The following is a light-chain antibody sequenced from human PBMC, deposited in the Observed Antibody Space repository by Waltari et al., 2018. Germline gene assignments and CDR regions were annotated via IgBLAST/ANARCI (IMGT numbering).Light chain of an antibody. CDR2: NYR. J-gene: IGLJ2*01. CDR3: ATWDANLNGVV. Sequence: QSVLTQPPSVSGTPGQRVTISCSGSSSNIACNSVNWYQQVPGKAPKLLIYNYRRRPSGVSDRVSGTKSDSSAALAISWLRSEDEAHYYCATWDANLNGVVFGGGTKLTVL. CDR1: SSNIACNS. V-gene: IGLV1-44*01.